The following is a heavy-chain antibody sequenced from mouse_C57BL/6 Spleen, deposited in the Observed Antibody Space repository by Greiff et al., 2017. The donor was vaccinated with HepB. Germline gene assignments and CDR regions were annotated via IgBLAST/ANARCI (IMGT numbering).Heavy chain of an antibody. CDR1: GYAFTNYL. V-gene: IGHV1-54*01. D-gene: IGHD1-1*01. CDR3: ARNYGSNYGYAMDY. Sequence: VQLQQSGAELVRPGTSVKVSCKASGYAFTNYLIEWVKQRPGQGLEWIGVINPGSGGTNYNEKFKGKATLNAYKSSSHAYMQLSSLTSEESAVYFCARNYGSNYGYAMDYWGQGTSVTVSS. J-gene: IGHJ4*01. CDR2: INPGSGGT.